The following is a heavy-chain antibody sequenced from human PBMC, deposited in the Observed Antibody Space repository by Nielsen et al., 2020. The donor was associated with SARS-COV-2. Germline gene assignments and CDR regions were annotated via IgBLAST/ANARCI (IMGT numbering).Heavy chain of an antibody. CDR1: GFTFSSYG. CDR2: IWYDGSNK. V-gene: IGHV3-33*06. J-gene: IGHJ4*02. D-gene: IGHD4-17*01. CDR3: AKGGLSIYGDSYFFDD. Sequence: SLKISCAASGFTFSSYGMHWVRQAPGKGLEWVAVIWYDGSNKYYADSVKGRFTISRDNSNNMVYLQVDALRADDTAVYYCAKGGLSIYGDSYFFDDWGQGSLVTVSS.